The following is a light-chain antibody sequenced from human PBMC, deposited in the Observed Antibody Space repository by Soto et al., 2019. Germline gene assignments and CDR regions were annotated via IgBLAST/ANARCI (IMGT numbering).Light chain of an antibody. CDR3: QQYNSYSMYT. CDR1: QSISSW. Sequence: DIQMTQSPSTLSASVGDRVTITCRASQSISSWLAWYQQKPGKAPKLLIYKASSLESGVPSRFSGSASGTEFTLTISSLQPDDFATYYCQQYNSYSMYTFGQGTKLEIK. J-gene: IGKJ2*01. CDR2: KAS. V-gene: IGKV1-5*03.